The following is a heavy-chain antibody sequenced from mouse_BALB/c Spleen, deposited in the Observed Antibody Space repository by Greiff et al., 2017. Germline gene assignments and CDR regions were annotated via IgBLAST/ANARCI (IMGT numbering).Heavy chain of an antibody. CDR2: ISSGSSTI. D-gene: IGHD1-1*01. CDR1: GFTFSSFG. V-gene: IGHV5-17*02. J-gene: IGHJ4*01. CDR3: ARSYGSSGGVYAMDY. Sequence: EVMLVESGGGLVQPGGSRKLSCAASGFTFSSFGMHWVRQAPEKGLEWVAYISSGSSTIYYADTVKGRFTISRDNPKNTLFLQMTSLRSEDTAMYYCARSYGSSGGVYAMDYWGQGTSVTVSS.